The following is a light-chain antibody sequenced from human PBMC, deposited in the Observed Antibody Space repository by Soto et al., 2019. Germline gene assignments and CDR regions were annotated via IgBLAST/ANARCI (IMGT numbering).Light chain of an antibody. CDR2: MAS. Sequence: DIQLTQSPSTLSASVGDRVTITCRAIQSITNWLAWYQQKPGKAPKVLIHMASSLKSGVPSRFSGSGSGTEFTLTITSLQPDDSATYYCQQYNSLSSVSFGGGTKVDIK. CDR3: QQYNSLSSVS. J-gene: IGKJ4*01. CDR1: QSITNW. V-gene: IGKV1-5*03.